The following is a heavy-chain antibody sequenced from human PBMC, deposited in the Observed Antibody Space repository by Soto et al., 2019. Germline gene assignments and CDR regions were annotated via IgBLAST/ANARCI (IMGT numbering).Heavy chain of an antibody. Sequence: QVQLQESGPGLVKPSETLSLTCTVSGGSIGTYYWSWIRQPPGKGLEWIGYIYYRGNTDYNPSLKSRGTISLDTPKNQFCLKLSSVTAADTAVYYCARHPGYYDILTGYTTYYFDYWGQGILVTVSS. CDR3: ARHPGYYDILTGYTTYYFDY. CDR2: IYYRGNT. V-gene: IGHV4-59*08. CDR1: GGSIGTYY. D-gene: IGHD3-9*01. J-gene: IGHJ4*02.